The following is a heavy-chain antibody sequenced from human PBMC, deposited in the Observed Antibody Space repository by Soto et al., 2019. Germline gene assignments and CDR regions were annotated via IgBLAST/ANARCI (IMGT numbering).Heavy chain of an antibody. CDR1: GGTFNRYA. CDR2: ITPMFGTG. V-gene: IGHV1-69*05. D-gene: IGHD6-19*01. J-gene: IGHJ2*01. CDR3: AQTLGSAVAGPGRFDL. Sequence: QVQLVQSGAEVKKPGSSVKVSCKASGGTFNRYAISWLRQAPGQGPEWMGGITPMFGTGNYAQKFQGRVTITXXEXTTXVHMELRRLTSEDTAVYYCAQTLGSAVAGPGRFDLWGRGTRVIVSS.